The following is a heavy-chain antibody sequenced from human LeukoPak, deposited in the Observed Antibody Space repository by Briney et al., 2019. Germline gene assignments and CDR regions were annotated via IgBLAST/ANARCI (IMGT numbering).Heavy chain of an antibody. CDR1: GYAISSGYF. D-gene: IGHD2-15*01. Sequence: PSETLSLTCSVSGYAISSGYFWGWIRQPPGKGLEWIGNIDYSGSTDYNPSLKSRVSISVDTSKKQFYLKLTSVTAADTAAYYCARDLVENSRGHDFWGQGILVIVSS. CDR3: ARDLVENSRGHDF. J-gene: IGHJ4*02. V-gene: IGHV4-38-2*02. CDR2: IDYSGST.